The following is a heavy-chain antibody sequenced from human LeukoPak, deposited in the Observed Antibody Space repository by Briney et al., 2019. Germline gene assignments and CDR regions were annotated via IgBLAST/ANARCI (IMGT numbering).Heavy chain of an antibody. D-gene: IGHD2-21*01. Sequence: SETLSLTCTVSGGSISNHFCSWIRQPAGKGLEWIGRVSTSGSTYYNPSLKSRVTMSADTSKNQFSLKLTSMTAANTAVYYCARGDIVMGGRRNWFDPWGQGTLVTVSS. CDR1: GGSISNHF. V-gene: IGHV4-4*07. CDR2: VSTSGST. J-gene: IGHJ5*02. CDR3: ARGDIVMGGRRNWFDP.